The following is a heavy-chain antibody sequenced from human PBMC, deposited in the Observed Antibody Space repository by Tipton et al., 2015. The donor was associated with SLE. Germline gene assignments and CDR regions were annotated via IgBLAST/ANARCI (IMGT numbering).Heavy chain of an antibody. CDR1: GFTFSDYY. CDR2: IGFGSSNT. J-gene: IGHJ4*02. V-gene: IGHV3-11*06. CDR3: VRNHFDF. D-gene: IGHD1-14*01. Sequence: SLRLSCAVSGFTFSDYYMSWIRQAPGEGLQWVSFIGFGSSNTHYSDSVRGRFTISRDDAKNSLFLQMDDLSEEDTAVYYCVRNHFDFWGQGIRVTVSS.